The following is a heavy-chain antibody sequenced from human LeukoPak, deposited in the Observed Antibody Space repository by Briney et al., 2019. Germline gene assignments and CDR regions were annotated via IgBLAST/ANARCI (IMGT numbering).Heavy chain of an antibody. CDR2: IKQDGSET. D-gene: IGHD6-19*01. J-gene: IGHJ3*02. CDR3: ARARGFSSGWAVDTFDI. V-gene: IGHV3-7*01. Sequence: GGSLRLSCAASGFTFSSYSMNWVRQAPGKGLEWVANIKQDGSETYYVDSVKGRFTLSRDNAKNSLYLQMNSLRVEDTAVFYCARARGFSSGWAVDTFDIWGQGTVVTVSS. CDR1: GFTFSSYS.